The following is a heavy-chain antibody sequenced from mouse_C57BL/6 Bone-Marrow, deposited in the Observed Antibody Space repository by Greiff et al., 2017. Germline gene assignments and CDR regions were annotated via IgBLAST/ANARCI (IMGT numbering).Heavy chain of an antibody. V-gene: IGHV5-4*01. J-gene: IGHJ3*01. D-gene: IGHD1-1*01. CDR1: GFTFSSYA. CDR2: ISDGGSYT. CDR3: ARVDYYGSSYPFAY. Sequence: EVHLVESGGGLVKPGGSLKLSCAASGFTFSSYAMSWVRQTPEKRLEWVATISDGGSYTYYPDNVKGRFTISRDNAKNNLYLQMSHLKSEDTAMYYCARVDYYGSSYPFAYWGQGTLVTVSA.